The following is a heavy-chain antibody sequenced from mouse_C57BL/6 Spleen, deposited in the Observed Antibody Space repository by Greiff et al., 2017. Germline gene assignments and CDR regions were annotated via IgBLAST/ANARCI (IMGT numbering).Heavy chain of an antibody. CDR3: SRILRYGALVMCD. J-gene: IGHJ4*01. V-gene: IGHV14-3*01. D-gene: IGHD1-1*02. Sequence: EVQLQQSVAELVRPGASVKLSCTASGFNIKNNYMHWVKQRPEQGLEWIGRIDPANGNTKYASKVQGKATIPSDTSYNTAYLHLSSLTAEDTAIYSCSRILRYGALVMCDWGQGPTVSVSS. CDR1: GFNIKNNY. CDR2: IDPANGNT.